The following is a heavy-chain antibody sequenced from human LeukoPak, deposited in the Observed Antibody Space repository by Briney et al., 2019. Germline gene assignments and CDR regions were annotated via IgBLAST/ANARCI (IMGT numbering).Heavy chain of an antibody. CDR3: VKDQVVTGYYIPPAGDY. D-gene: IGHD3-9*01. Sequence: PGGSLRLSCAASGFTFSSYGIHWVRQAPGKGLEWVAFIRYEGTKKYYADSVKGRFTISRDNSKNTVYLEMNSLRAEDTAVYYCVKDQVVTGYYIPPAGDYWGQGSLVTVSS. CDR1: GFTFSSYG. V-gene: IGHV3-30*02. CDR2: IRYEGTKK. J-gene: IGHJ4*02.